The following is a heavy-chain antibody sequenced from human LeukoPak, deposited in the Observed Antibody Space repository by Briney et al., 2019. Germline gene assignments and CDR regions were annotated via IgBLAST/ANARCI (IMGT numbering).Heavy chain of an antibody. CDR2: IIPIFGTA. V-gene: IGHV1-69*05. D-gene: IGHD2-2*01. CDR1: GGTFSSYA. CDR3: AGGCSSTSRIDPRENWFDP. Sequence: ASVKVSCKASGGTFSSYAISWVRQAPGQGLEWMGGIIPIFGTANYAQKFQGRVTITTDESTSTAYMELSSLRSEDTAVYYCAGGCSSTSRIDPRENWFDPWGQGTLVTVSS. J-gene: IGHJ5*02.